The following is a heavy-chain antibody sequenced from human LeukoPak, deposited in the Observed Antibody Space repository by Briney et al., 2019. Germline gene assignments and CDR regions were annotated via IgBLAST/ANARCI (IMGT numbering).Heavy chain of an antibody. V-gene: IGHV3-74*01. D-gene: IGHD3-22*01. J-gene: IGHJ4*02. Sequence: PGGSLRLSCAASGFTFSSYWMHWVRQAPGKGPVWVSRINNDGSGTTYADSVKGRFTISRDDAKNTLYLQMNSLRAEDTAVYYCARNLYYYDSSGYYFDYWGQGTLVTVSS. CDR1: GFTFSSYW. CDR3: ARNLYYYDSSGYYFDY. CDR2: INNDGSGT.